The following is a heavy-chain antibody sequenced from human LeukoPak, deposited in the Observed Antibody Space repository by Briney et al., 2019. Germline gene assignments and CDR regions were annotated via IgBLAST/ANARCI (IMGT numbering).Heavy chain of an antibody. V-gene: IGHV1-18*01. J-gene: IGHJ4*02. D-gene: IGHD3-22*01. CDR3: ARDWYYSDSSGYYRFDY. Sequence: GASVKVSCKASGYTFTSYGISWVRQAPGQGLEWMGWISAYSGNTNYAQKLQGRVTMTTDTTTSTAYMELRSLRSDDTAVYYCARDWYYSDSSGYYRFDYWGQGTLVTVSS. CDR1: GYTFTSYG. CDR2: ISAYSGNT.